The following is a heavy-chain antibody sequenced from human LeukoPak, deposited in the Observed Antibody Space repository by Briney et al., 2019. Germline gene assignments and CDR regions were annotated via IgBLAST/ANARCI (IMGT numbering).Heavy chain of an antibody. Sequence: ASVKDSCKASGYTFTGYYMHWVRQAPGQGLEWMGWINPNSGGTNYAQKFQGRVTMTRDTSISTAYMELSRLRSDDTAVYYCARDPGGYIVVAKYYREVWGKGTTVTVSS. D-gene: IGHD3-22*01. J-gene: IGHJ6*03. CDR2: INPNSGGT. CDR1: GYTFTGYY. V-gene: IGHV1-2*02. CDR3: ARDPGGYIVVAKYYREV.